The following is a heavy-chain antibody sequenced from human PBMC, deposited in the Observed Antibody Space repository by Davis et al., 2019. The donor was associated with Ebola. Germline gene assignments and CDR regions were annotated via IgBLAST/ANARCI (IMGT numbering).Heavy chain of an antibody. D-gene: IGHD2-2*02. V-gene: IGHV1-18*04. Sequence: ASVKVSCKASGYTFTNYGITWVRQAPGQGLEWMGWISAYNGNTNHAQRFQDRVTMTTDTSTNTAYMEVRSLRSDDTAVYYCARDGSVAAIELDYWGQGTLVTVSS. J-gene: IGHJ4*02. CDR1: GYTFTNYG. CDR2: ISAYNGNT. CDR3: ARDGSVAAIELDY.